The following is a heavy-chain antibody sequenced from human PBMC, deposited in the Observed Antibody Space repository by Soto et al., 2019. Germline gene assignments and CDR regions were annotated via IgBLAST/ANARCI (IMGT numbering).Heavy chain of an antibody. V-gene: IGHV4-59*01. CDR1: GDTSTSYD. CDR3: ARDFYDSVGYTWFDS. Sequence: SETLALTCTVSGDTSTSYDWGWIRKAPGKGLEWIGHIHNSGTSTHNPSLNGRVTISIDMSKKQFSLKLTSLTSADTAVYYCARDFYDSVGYTWFDSWSQGTLVTVSS. D-gene: IGHD3-22*01. J-gene: IGHJ5*01. CDR2: IHNSGTS.